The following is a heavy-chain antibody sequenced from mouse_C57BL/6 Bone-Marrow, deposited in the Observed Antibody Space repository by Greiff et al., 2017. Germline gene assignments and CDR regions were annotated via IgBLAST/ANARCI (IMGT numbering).Heavy chain of an antibody. V-gene: IGHV14-2*01. CDR1: GFTITDYC. CDR3: AGGFYYGSNYYAMDY. D-gene: IGHD1-1*01. J-gene: IGHJ4*01. CDR2: IDPEDGDT. Sequence: VQLQQSGAELVKPGASVKLSCTASGFTITDYCMHWVKQRPEQGLEWIGRIDPEDGDTNYAPKFQGKATITADTSSNTAYLQLSSLTSEDTAVYYCAGGFYYGSNYYAMDYGGQGTSATVAA.